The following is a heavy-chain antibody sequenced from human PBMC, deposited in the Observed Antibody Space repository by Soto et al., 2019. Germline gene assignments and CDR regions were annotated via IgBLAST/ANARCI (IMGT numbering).Heavy chain of an antibody. Sequence: GGALRLSCAASGFTFSSYDMHWVRQATGKGLEWVSAIGTAGDTYYPGSVKGRFTISRENAKNSLYLQMNSLRAGVTAVYYCARQIREYYYDSSGYYYYYYYYGMDVWGQGTTVTVSS. V-gene: IGHV3-13*01. CDR3: ARQIREYYYDSSGYYYYYYYYGMDV. CDR2: IGTAGDT. D-gene: IGHD3-22*01. J-gene: IGHJ6*02. CDR1: GFTFSSYD.